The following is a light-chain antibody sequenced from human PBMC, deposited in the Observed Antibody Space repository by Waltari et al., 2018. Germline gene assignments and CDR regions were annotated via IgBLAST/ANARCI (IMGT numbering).Light chain of an antibody. CDR3: GTWDSSLSAVV. Sequence: QSVLTQPPSVSAAPRQKVTISCSGSSSKIGNNYVAWYQQLPGTAPKLLIYDSNKRPSGIPDRFSGSKSGTSATLGITGLQTGDEADYYCGTWDSSLSAVVFGGGTRLTVL. J-gene: IGLJ2*01. V-gene: IGLV1-51*01. CDR1: SSKIGNNY. CDR2: DSN.